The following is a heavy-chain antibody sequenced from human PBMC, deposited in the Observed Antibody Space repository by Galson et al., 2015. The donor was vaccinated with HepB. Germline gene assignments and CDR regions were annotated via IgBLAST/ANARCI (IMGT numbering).Heavy chain of an antibody. CDR1: GFTFSSYA. CDR2: ISYDGSNK. D-gene: IGHD7-27*01. CDR3: ARDLSGDRDYYYYGMDV. V-gene: IGHV3-30-3*01. Sequence: SLRLSCAASGFTFSSYAMHWVRQAPGEGLEWVAVISYDGSNKYYADSVKGRFTISRDNSKNTLYLQMNSLRAEDTAVYYCARDLSGDRDYYYYGMDVWGQGTTVTVSS. J-gene: IGHJ6*02.